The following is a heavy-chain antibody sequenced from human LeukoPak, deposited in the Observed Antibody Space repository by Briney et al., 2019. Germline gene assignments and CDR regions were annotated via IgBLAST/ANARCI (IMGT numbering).Heavy chain of an antibody. CDR1: GYTFTSYD. Sequence: ASVKISCKASGYTFTSYDINWVRQATGQGLEWMGWMNPNSGNTGYAQNFQGSVTMTRNISTATAYMELSSLKSDDTAVYYCARVNTYYYGSGVSRAFHMWGQGTMVTVSS. D-gene: IGHD3-10*01. CDR2: MNPNSGNT. CDR3: ARVNTYYYGSGVSRAFHM. V-gene: IGHV1-8*01. J-gene: IGHJ3*02.